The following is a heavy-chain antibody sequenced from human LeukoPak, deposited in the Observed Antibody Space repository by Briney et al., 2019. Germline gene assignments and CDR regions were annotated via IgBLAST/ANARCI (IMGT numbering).Heavy chain of an antibody. D-gene: IGHD6-19*01. Sequence: ASVKVSCKVSGYTFTDYYMHWVQQAPGKGPEWMGLVDPEDGETIYAEKFQGRVTITADTSTDTAYMELSSLRSEDTAVYYCATAPRRKLSSDHFDYWGQGTLVTVSS. CDR1: GYTFTDYY. J-gene: IGHJ4*02. CDR2: VDPEDGET. V-gene: IGHV1-69-2*01. CDR3: ATAPRRKLSSDHFDY.